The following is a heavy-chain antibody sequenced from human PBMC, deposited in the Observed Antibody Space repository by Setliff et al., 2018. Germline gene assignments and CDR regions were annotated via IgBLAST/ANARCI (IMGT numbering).Heavy chain of an antibody. CDR3: AHFTVGYDISGYLFS. D-gene: IGHD3-22*01. V-gene: IGHV2-5*02. CDR1: GFSLSTNTVG. J-gene: IGHJ5*02. Sequence: SGPTLVNPTETLKLTCTFSGFSLSTNTVGVGWIRQPPGKALEWLAVIFWDDDKRYSPSLQHRLTINKDTSKNQVVLTMANVDPVDTATYYCAHFTVGYDISGYLFSWGQGALVTVSS. CDR2: IFWDDDK.